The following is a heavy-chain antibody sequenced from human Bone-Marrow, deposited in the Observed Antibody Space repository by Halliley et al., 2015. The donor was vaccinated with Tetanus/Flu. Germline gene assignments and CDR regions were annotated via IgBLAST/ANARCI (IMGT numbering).Heavy chain of an antibody. J-gene: IGHJ4*02. CDR2: FWFNGIWT. V-gene: IGHV3-33*02. CDR3: ARDDDTNSRYSQFNY. Sequence: VFWFNGIWTYYAESVRGRFTISRDTSTNTVFLQMNSLRDEDTALYFCARDDDTNSRYSQFNYWGQGTLVTVSS. D-gene: IGHD3-16*02.